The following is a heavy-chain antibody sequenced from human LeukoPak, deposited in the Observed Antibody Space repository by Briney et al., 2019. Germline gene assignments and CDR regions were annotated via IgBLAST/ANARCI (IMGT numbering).Heavy chain of an antibody. CDR1: GFTFSSYA. J-gene: IGHJ4*02. D-gene: IGHD6-19*01. Sequence: GGSLRLSCAASGFTFSSYAMHWVRQAPGKGLEWVAVISYDGSNKYYADSVKGRFTISRDNSKNTLYLQMNSLRAEDTAVYYCAREWLAGFDYWGQGTLVTVSS. V-gene: IGHV3-30-3*01. CDR3: AREWLAGFDY. CDR2: ISYDGSNK.